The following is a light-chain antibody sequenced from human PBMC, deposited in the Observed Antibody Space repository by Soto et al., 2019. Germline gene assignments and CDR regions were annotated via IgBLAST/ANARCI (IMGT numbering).Light chain of an antibody. CDR1: QSVSNY. CDR3: QLRSNWPPLYT. Sequence: EIVLTQSPATLSLSPGERATLSCRASQSVSNYLAWYQQKPGHAPRLLISDASNRATGIPARFSGSGSGTDFTLTISSLEPEDFAVYYCQLRSNWPPLYTFGQGTKLDIK. V-gene: IGKV3-11*01. CDR2: DAS. J-gene: IGKJ2*01.